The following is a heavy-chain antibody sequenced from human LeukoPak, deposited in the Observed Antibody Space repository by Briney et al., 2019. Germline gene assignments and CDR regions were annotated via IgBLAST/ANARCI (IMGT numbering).Heavy chain of an antibody. CDR3: AKDLGYSGYDRGSTFDY. D-gene: IGHD5-12*01. CDR2: IRYDGSNK. V-gene: IGHV3-30*02. J-gene: IGHJ4*02. Sequence: GGSLRLSCAASKFTFSSYGMHWVRQAPGKGLEWVAFIRYDGSNKYYADSVKGRFTISRDNSKNTLYLQMNSLRAEDTAVYYCAKDLGYSGYDRGSTFDYWGQGTLVTVSS. CDR1: KFTFSSYG.